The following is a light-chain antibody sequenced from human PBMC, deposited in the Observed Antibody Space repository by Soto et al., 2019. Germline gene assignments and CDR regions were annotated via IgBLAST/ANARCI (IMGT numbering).Light chain of an antibody. Sequence: QSVLTQPPSVSGAPGQRVTISCTGSSSNIGAGYDVHWYQQLPGTAPKLLIYGNSNRPSGVPDRFSGSKSGTSASLAITGLQXEXXXXXXXQSYDSSLSGYVVFGGGSKLTVL. CDR1: SSNIGAGYD. V-gene: IGLV1-40*01. J-gene: IGLJ2*01. CDR3: QSYDSSLSGYVV. CDR2: GNS.